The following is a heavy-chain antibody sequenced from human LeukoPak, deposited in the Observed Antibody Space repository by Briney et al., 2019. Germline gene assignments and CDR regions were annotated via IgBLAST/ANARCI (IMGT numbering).Heavy chain of an antibody. D-gene: IGHD2-21*02. CDR1: GFTFDNYG. CDR2: IQPDGRDK. V-gene: IGHV3-30*02. J-gene: IGHJ4*02. CDR3: GKRDRVTEFDY. Sequence: GGSLRLSCAASGFTFDNYGMHWVREAPGKGLEWVALIQPDGRDKYYADSVKGRFTVSRDNSKNTLYLQLNSLRAEGSAVYYCGKRDRVTEFDYWGQGTLVTVSS.